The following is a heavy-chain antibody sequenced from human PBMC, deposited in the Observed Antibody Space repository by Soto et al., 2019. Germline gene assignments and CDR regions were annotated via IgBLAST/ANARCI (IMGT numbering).Heavy chain of an antibody. J-gene: IGHJ6*02. CDR3: ARAGPYYDSRAGRDV. CDR2: IYYSGST. V-gene: IGHV4-59*01. Sequence: QVQLQESGPGLVKPSETLSLTCTVSGGSISSYYWSWIRQPPGKGLEWIGYIYYSGSTNYNPSLKSRVTISVDTSKYQFSLKLSSVTAADTAVYYCARAGPYYDSRAGRDVWGQGTKVTVSS. D-gene: IGHD3-22*01. CDR1: GGSISSYY.